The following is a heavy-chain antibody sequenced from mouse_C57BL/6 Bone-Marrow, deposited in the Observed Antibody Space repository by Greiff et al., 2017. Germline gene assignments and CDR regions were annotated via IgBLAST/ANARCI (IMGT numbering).Heavy chain of an antibody. J-gene: IGHJ4*01. CDR3: ARSGWGASMDC. Sequence: QVQLQQPGAELVKPGASVKLSCKASGYTFTSYWMQWVKQRPGQGLEWIGEIDPSDSYTNYNKKFKGKATLTVDTSSSTAYMQLCSLTSADSAVYDCARSGWGASMDCWGQGTSGTVAS. D-gene: IGHD1-1*02. CDR2: IDPSDSYT. CDR1: GYTFTSYW. V-gene: IGHV1-50*01.